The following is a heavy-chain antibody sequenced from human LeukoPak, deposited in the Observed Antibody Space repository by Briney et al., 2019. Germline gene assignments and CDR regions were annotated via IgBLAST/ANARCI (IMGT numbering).Heavy chain of an antibody. Sequence: PGGSLRLSGAASGFTFSSYAMHWVRQAPGKGLEWVAVISYDGSNKYYADSVKGRFTISRDNSKNTLYLQMNSLRAEDTAVYYCARDAVPYCSSTSCPGGAFDIWGQGTMVTVSS. V-gene: IGHV3-30*04. CDR2: ISYDGSNK. CDR1: GFTFSSYA. CDR3: ARDAVPYCSSTSCPGGAFDI. J-gene: IGHJ3*02. D-gene: IGHD2-2*01.